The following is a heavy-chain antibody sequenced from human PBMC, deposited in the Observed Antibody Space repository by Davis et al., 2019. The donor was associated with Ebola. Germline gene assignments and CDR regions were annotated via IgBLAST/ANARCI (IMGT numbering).Heavy chain of an antibody. CDR1: GYTFTNYY. D-gene: IGHD6-13*01. Sequence: ASVQVSCKASGYTFTNYYMHWVRQAPGQGLEWMGMINPNDGRTIYAQKCQGRVTITTDTSASTAYMELSSLGSEDTAVYYCARLSSTWSSLYGMDVWGQGTTVTVSS. J-gene: IGHJ6*02. V-gene: IGHV1-46*01. CDR3: ARLSSTWSSLYGMDV. CDR2: INPNDGRT.